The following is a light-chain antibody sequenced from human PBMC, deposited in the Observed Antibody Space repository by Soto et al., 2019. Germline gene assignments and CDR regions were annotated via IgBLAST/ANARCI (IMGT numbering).Light chain of an antibody. CDR2: SSS. CDR3: LHDYNYPYT. Sequence: AIQMTQSPSSLSASVGDRVTITCRASQGIRNAVAWYQQKPGKAPRLLIYSSSTLHTGVPSRFSGSGSGTDFTLTISSLQAEDTATYFCLHDYNYPYTFGQGTKLQIK. V-gene: IGKV1-6*01. J-gene: IGKJ2*01. CDR1: QGIRNA.